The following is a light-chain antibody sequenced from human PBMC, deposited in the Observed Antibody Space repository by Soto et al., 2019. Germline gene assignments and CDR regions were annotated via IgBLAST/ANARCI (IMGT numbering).Light chain of an antibody. V-gene: IGLV2-8*01. CDR3: SSYAATFYA. J-gene: IGLJ1*01. CDR1: SSDVGGYNF. CDR2: EVS. Sequence: QSVLTQPPSASGSPGQSVTISCTGTSSDVGGYNFVSWFQQHPGKVPKLIMYEVSKRPTGVPDRFSGSKSGNTASLTVSGLQAHDEADYYCSSYAATFYAFGTGTKVTVL.